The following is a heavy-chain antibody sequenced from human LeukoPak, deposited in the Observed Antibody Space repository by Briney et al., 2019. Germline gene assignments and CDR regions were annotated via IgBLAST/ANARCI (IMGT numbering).Heavy chain of an antibody. D-gene: IGHD6-13*01. V-gene: IGHV4-59*01. J-gene: IGHJ4*02. Sequence: PSATLSLTRTVSGGSISSYYWSWIRQPPGKGLEWIGYVYYSGSTNYNPFLKSRVTISVDTSKNQFSLKLSSVTAAGTAVYYCARGGSNFDHWGQGTLVAVSS. CDR2: VYYSGST. CDR3: ARGGSNFDH. CDR1: GGSISSYY.